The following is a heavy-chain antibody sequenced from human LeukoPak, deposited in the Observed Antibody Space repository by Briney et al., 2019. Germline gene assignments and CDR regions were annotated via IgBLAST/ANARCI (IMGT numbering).Heavy chain of an antibody. Sequence: GGSLRLSCAVSGITFSTIGVSWVRQAPGKGLKRVSIISKSGGSTFYADPVRGRFTVSRDNSKDMLYLQMNSLTAEDTAVYYCANVVGGYWGQGTLVTVSS. J-gene: IGHJ4*02. V-gene: IGHV3-23*01. CDR1: GITFSTIG. CDR3: ANVVGGY. CDR2: ISKSGGST. D-gene: IGHD2-21*01.